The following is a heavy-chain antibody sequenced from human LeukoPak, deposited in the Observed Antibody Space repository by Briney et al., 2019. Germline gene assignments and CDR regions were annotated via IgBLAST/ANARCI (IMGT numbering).Heavy chain of an antibody. V-gene: IGHV3-30*04. Sequence: GKSLRLSCAASGFTFTSYAMHWVRQAPGKGLEWVAVISYDGSNKYYADSVKGRFTISRDNSKNTLYLQMNSLRAEDTAVYYCATGRYSGSYPFDYWGQGTLVTVSS. CDR3: ATGRYSGSYPFDY. D-gene: IGHD1-26*01. CDR1: GFTFTSYA. CDR2: ISYDGSNK. J-gene: IGHJ4*02.